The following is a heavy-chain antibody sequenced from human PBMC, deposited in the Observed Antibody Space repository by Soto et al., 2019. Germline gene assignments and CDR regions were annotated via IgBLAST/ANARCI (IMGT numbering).Heavy chain of an antibody. CDR3: ARDRGVAPPVAGNTHYYYYMDV. J-gene: IGHJ6*03. D-gene: IGHD6-19*01. V-gene: IGHV1-18*01. Sequence: QDQLVQSGGEVKKPGASVKVSCKALVYGFTNIVITWLRQAPGQGLEWWGGTSAYNGNTNYAQKLQGRVTMTTDASTSTAYLELRSLRSDDTAVYYCARDRGVAPPVAGNTHYYYYMDVWGKGTTVTVSS. CDR2: TSAYNGNT. CDR1: VYGFTNIV.